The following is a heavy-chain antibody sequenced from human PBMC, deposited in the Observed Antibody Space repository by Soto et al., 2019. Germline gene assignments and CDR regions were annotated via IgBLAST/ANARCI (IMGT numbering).Heavy chain of an antibody. V-gene: IGHV5-10-1*01. CDR2: IDPSDSYT. D-gene: IGHD6-13*01. CDR3: GRHSSSWTEEY. Sequence: GESLKISCKGSGYSFTTYWISWVRQMPGKGLEWMGRIDPSDSYTNYSPSFQGHVTISVDKSITTAYLQWSSLKASDTAMYYCGRHSSSWTEEYWGQGTLVTVSS. CDR1: GYSFTTYW. J-gene: IGHJ4*02.